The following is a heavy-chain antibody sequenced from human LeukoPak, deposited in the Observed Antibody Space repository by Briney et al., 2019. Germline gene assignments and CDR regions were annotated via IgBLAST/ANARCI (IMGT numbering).Heavy chain of an antibody. D-gene: IGHD6-6*01. CDR3: ASSYNSPYYFDY. Sequence: ASVKVSCTASGYTFTSYGISWVRQAPGQGLEWMGWISAYNGNTNYAQKLQGRVTMTTDTSTSTAYMELRSLRPDDTAVYYCASSYNSPYYFDYWGQGTLVTVSS. CDR2: ISAYNGNT. CDR1: GYTFTSYG. J-gene: IGHJ4*02. V-gene: IGHV1-18*01.